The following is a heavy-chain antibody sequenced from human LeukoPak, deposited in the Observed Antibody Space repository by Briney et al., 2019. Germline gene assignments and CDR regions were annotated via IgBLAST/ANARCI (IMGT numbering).Heavy chain of an antibody. J-gene: IGHJ4*02. CDR3: AKADGDY. CDR1: GFTFDDYA. CDR2: ISWNSGSI. V-gene: IGHV3-9*01. Sequence: PGGSLRLSCAASGFTFDDYAMHWVRQAPGKGLGWVSGISWNSGSIGYADSVKGRFTISRDNAKNSLYLQMDSLRAEDTALYYCAKADGDYWGQGTLVTVSS.